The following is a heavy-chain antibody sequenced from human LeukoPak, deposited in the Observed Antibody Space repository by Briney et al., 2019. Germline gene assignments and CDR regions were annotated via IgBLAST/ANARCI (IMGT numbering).Heavy chain of an antibody. CDR3: ARDPSYYYDSSGPNFDY. V-gene: IGHV1-2*02. D-gene: IGHD3-22*01. CDR1: GYTFTGYY. J-gene: IGHJ4*02. Sequence: ASVKVSCKASGYTFTGYYMHWVRQAPGQGLEWMGWINPNSGGTNYAQKFQGRVTMTRDTSISTAYMELSRLRSDDTAVYYCARDPSYYYDSSGPNFDYWGQGTLVTVSS. CDR2: INPNSGGT.